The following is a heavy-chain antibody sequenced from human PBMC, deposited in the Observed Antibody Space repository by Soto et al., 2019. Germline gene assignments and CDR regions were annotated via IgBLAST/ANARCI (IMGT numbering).Heavy chain of an antibody. V-gene: IGHV1-69*02. Sequence: QVQLVQSGAEVKKPGSSVKVSCKASGGTFSSYTISWVRQAPGQGLEWMGRIIPILGIANYAQKFQGRVTITADKPTSTAYMELSSLRSEDTAVYYCARLALYGSGSYAPYGMDVWGQGTTVTVSS. CDR3: ARLALYGSGSYAPYGMDV. D-gene: IGHD3-10*01. J-gene: IGHJ6*02. CDR1: GGTFSSYT. CDR2: IIPILGIA.